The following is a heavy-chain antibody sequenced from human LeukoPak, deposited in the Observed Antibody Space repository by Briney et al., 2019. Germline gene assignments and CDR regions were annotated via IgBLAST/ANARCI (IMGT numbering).Heavy chain of an antibody. CDR3: ARGDPGYCSGGSCYSPPIQH. D-gene: IGHD2-15*01. J-gene: IGHJ1*01. CDR2: INHSGST. V-gene: IGHV4-34*01. Sequence: SETLSLTCAVYGGSFRGYYWSWIRQPPGKGLEWIGEINHSGSTNYNPSLKSRVTISVDTSKNQFSLKRSSVTAADTAVYYCARGDPGYCSGGSCYSPPIQHWGQGTLVTVSS. CDR1: GGSFRGYY.